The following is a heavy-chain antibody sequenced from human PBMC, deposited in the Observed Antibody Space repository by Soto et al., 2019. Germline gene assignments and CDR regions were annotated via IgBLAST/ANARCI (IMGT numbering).Heavy chain of an antibody. CDR1: GFTFGDYA. D-gene: IGHD3-3*01. V-gene: IGHV3-49*03. Sequence: HPGGSLRLSCTASGFTFGDYAMSWFRQAPGKGLEWVGFIRSKAYGGTTEYAASVKGRFTISRDDSKSIAYLQMNSLKTEDTAVYYCTRDWSGTENNWFDPWGQGTLVTVSS. CDR3: TRDWSGTENNWFDP. J-gene: IGHJ5*02. CDR2: IRSKAYGGTT.